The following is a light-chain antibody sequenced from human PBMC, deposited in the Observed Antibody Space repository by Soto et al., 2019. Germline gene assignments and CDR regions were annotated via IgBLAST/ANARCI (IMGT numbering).Light chain of an antibody. CDR2: SNN. CDR1: SSNIESYT. J-gene: IGLJ3*02. V-gene: IGLV1-44*01. Sequence: QSVLTQPPSASGTPGQRVTISCSGSSSNIESYTVNWYQQLPGTAPKLLIYSNNQRPSGVPDRFSGSKSGTSAFLAISGLQSEDEADFYCAGWDDSLNGWVFGGGTKLTVL. CDR3: AGWDDSLNGWV.